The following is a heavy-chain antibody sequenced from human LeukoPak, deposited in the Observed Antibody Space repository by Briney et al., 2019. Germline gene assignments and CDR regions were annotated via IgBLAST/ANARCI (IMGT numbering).Heavy chain of an antibody. CDR1: GYTFTSYW. CDR2: IYPGDSDT. Sequence: LGESLKISCKGSGYTFTSYWIGWVRQMPDKGLEWMGIIYPGDSDTRYSPSSQGQVTISADKSISTAYLQWSSLKASDTAMYYCARRVYCSNTSCSRSSIFASDIWGQGTMVTVSS. V-gene: IGHV5-51*01. J-gene: IGHJ3*02. CDR3: ARRVYCSNTSCSRSSIFASDI. D-gene: IGHD2-2*01.